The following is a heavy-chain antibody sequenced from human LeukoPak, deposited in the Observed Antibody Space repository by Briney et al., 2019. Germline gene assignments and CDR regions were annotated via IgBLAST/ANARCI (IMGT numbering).Heavy chain of an antibody. Sequence: GASVKVSRKASGYTFTGYYMHWVRQAPGQGLEWMGWINPNSGGTNYAQKFQGRVTMTRDTSISIAYMELSRLRSDDTAVYYCARDPPLVVVDSDAFDIWGQGTMVTVSS. CDR3: ARDPPLVVVDSDAFDI. CDR2: INPNSGGT. D-gene: IGHD2-15*01. CDR1: GYTFTGYY. V-gene: IGHV1-2*02. J-gene: IGHJ3*02.